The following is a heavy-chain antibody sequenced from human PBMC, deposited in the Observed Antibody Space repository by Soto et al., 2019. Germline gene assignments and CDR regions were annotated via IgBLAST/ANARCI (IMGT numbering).Heavy chain of an antibody. CDR3: ARALTYYYDIDY. Sequence: ASVKVSCTASGYTFTSYAMHWVRQAPGQRLEWMGWINAGNGNTKYLQKFQGRVTITRDTSASTAYMELRAEDTAVYYCARALTYYYDIDYWGQGTLVTVSS. J-gene: IGHJ4*02. CDR1: GYTFTSYA. CDR2: INAGNGNT. V-gene: IGHV1-3*01. D-gene: IGHD3-22*01.